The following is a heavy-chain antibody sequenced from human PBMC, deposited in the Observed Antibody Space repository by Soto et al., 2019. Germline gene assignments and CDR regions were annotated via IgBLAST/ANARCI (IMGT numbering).Heavy chain of an antibody. D-gene: IGHD1-26*01. CDR2: IYYTGNT. V-gene: IGHV4-59*01. CDR1: GGSISSYY. J-gene: IGHJ4*02. CDR3: ARVSTSGSWDFDY. Sequence: SETLSLTCTVSGGSISSYYWTWIRQPPGKGLEWIGYIYYTGNTNYNPSLKSRVTISVDTSKNQFSLKLSSVTAADTAVYYCARVSTSGSWDFDYWGQGTLVTVSS.